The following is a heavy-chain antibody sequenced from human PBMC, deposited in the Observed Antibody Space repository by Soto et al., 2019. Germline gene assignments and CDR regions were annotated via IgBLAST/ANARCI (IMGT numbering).Heavy chain of an antibody. CDR1: GDSVSSNSAA. CDR3: ARDRDRTYDFWSGYGFDP. D-gene: IGHD3-3*01. Sequence: SQTLSLTCAISGDSVSSNSAAWNWIRQSPSRGLEWLGRTYYRSKWYNDYAVSVKSRITITPDTSNNQFSLQLNSVTPEDTAVYYCARDRDRTYDFWSGYGFDPWGQGTLVTVSS. J-gene: IGHJ5*02. CDR2: TYYRSKWYN. V-gene: IGHV6-1*01.